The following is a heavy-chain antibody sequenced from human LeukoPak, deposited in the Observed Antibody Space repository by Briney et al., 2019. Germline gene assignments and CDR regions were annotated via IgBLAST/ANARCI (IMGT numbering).Heavy chain of an antibody. CDR3: AKDRGYSSGWLGLDY. CDR1: GFTFSSYA. CDR2: ISGSGGST. D-gene: IGHD6-19*01. J-gene: IGHJ4*02. Sequence: GGSLRLSCAASGFTFSSYAMSGVRQAPGKGLEWVSAISGSGGSTYYADSVKGRFTISRDNSKNTLYLQMNSLRAEDTAVYYCAKDRGYSSGWLGLDYWGQGTLVTVSS. V-gene: IGHV3-23*01.